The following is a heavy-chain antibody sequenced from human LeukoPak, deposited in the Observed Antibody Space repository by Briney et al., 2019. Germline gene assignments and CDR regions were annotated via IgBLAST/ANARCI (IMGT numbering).Heavy chain of an antibody. V-gene: IGHV7-4-1*02. Sequence: ASVKVSCKASGYTFTSYAMNWVRQAPGQGLEWMGWNNTNTGNPTYAQGFTGRFVFSLDTSVSTAYLQISSLKAEDTAVYYCARGLSGYSGYDSTLVDYWGQGTLVTVSS. CDR2: NNTNTGNP. CDR1: GYTFTSYA. D-gene: IGHD5-12*01. J-gene: IGHJ4*02. CDR3: ARGLSGYSGYDSTLVDY.